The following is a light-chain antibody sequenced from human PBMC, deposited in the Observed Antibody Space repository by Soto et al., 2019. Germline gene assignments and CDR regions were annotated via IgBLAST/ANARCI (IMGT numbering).Light chain of an antibody. V-gene: IGKV3-20*01. CDR1: QSISRGY. CDR2: GTS. CDR3: HHLGGLPPT. Sequence: PGERATLSCRASQSISRGYLAWYQQKPGQAPRLLIYGTSSRATGIPDRFSGSGSGTDFTLTISRLEPEDFAVYFCHHLGGLPPTVRQGTPVEI. J-gene: IGKJ1*01.